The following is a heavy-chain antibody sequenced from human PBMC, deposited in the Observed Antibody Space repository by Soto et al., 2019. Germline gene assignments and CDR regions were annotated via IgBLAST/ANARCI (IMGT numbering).Heavy chain of an antibody. Sequence: SETLSLTCTVSGGSISSGIHYWSWIRQPPGKGLEWIGYIYYSGSTYYNPSLKTRVAISVDTSKNQFSLKLSSVTAADTAVYYCARSPPVRAVISGMDVWGQGITVTVSS. D-gene: IGHD3-10*01. J-gene: IGHJ6*02. V-gene: IGHV4-30-4*01. CDR1: GGSISSGIHY. CDR2: IYYSGST. CDR3: ARSPPVRAVISGMDV.